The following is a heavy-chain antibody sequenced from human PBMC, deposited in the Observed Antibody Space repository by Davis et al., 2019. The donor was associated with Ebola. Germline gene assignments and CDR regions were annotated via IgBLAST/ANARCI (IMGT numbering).Heavy chain of an antibody. J-gene: IGHJ5*02. V-gene: IGHV3-21*01. Sequence: PGGSLRLSCAVSGFTFSTYTMIWVRQAPGKGLEWVSSISSSSNYIDYADSVKGRFTVSRDNAKNSLYLQMNSLRAEDTAVYYCAREVRRGWFDPWGQGTLVTVSS. CDR3: AREVRRGWFDP. D-gene: IGHD3-10*01. CDR2: ISSSSNYI. CDR1: GFTFSTYT.